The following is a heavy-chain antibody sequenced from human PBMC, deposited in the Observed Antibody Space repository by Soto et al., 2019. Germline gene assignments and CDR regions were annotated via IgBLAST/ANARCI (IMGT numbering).Heavy chain of an antibody. Sequence: ASVKVSCKASGYTFTSYYMHWVRQAPGQGLEWMGIINPSGGSTSYAQKFQGRVTMTRDTSTSTVYMELSSLRSEDTAVYYCARGLRLELTTDAFDIWGQGTMVTVSS. D-gene: IGHD1-7*01. CDR1: GYTFTSYY. CDR3: ARGLRLELTTDAFDI. CDR2: INPSGGST. V-gene: IGHV1-46*03. J-gene: IGHJ3*02.